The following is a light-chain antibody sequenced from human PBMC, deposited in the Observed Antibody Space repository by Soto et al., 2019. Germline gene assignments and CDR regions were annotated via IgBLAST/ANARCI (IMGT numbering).Light chain of an antibody. CDR1: QRISNSY. J-gene: IGKJ2*01. Sequence: EIVLTQSPGTLSLSPGERATLSCRASQRISNSYLAWYQQKPGQAPRLLLYDASSRATGIPDRVSGSGSGRDCTVAIGRLEPEDFAVYYCQQYARPPFAFGQGTKVEIK. CDR2: DAS. CDR3: QQYARPPFA. V-gene: IGKV3-20*01.